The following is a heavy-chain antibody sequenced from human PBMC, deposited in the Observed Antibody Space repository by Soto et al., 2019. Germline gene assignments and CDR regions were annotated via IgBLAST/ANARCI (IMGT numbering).Heavy chain of an antibody. CDR1: GGSISSTTYY. Sequence: PSETLSLTCTVSGGSISSTTYYWGWIRQPPGTGLEWIGSIYYSGSIYYNPSLKSRVTMSIDTSKNQFSLRLSSVTAADMAVYYCARRGRYCSSSSSCYYYFDSWVQGPLVTVSS. CDR3: ARRGRYCSSSSSCYYYFDS. D-gene: IGHD2-15*01. CDR2: IYYSGSI. V-gene: IGHV4-39*07. J-gene: IGHJ4*02.